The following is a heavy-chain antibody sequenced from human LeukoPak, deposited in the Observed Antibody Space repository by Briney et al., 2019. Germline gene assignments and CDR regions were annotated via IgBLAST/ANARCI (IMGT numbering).Heavy chain of an antibody. D-gene: IGHD5-24*01. CDR3: ARDLGRDRYFHS. J-gene: IGHJ4*02. V-gene: IGHV3-48*04. Sequence: GGSLRLSCAASGFTFSSYAMSWVSQAPGKGLEWVSYISGPGDTIHYADSVKGRFTISRDNAKNSLYLQMNSLGAEDTAVYYCARDLGRDRYFHSWGQGTLVTVSS. CDR2: ISGPGDTI. CDR1: GFTFSSYA.